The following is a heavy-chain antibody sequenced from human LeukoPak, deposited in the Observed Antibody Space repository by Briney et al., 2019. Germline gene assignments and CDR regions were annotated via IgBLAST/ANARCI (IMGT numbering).Heavy chain of an antibody. CDR1: GITFSNYE. CDR2: INPGGSNR. Sequence: GGSLRLSCAASGITFSNYEMNWVRQAPGKGLEWVSYINPGGSNRFYAGSVKGRFAISRDDAKKSVYLQMNSLRGEDTAVYYCASSLSSGWGPVDDYWGQGIMVTVSS. CDR3: ASSLSSGWGPVDDY. J-gene: IGHJ4*02. V-gene: IGHV3-48*03. D-gene: IGHD6-19*01.